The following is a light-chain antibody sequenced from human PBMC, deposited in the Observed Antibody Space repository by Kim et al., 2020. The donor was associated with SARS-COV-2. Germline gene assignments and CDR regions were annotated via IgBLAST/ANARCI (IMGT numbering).Light chain of an antibody. CDR1: NIGRKN. Sequence: SYELTQPLSVSVALGQTAKITCGGSNIGRKNVHWYQQKPGQAPVLVIYRDDYRPSGIPERFSGSNSGNTATLTISRAQAGDGADYYCHIWDSRSYVFGTGTKVTVL. J-gene: IGLJ1*01. V-gene: IGLV3-9*01. CDR2: RDD. CDR3: HIWDSRSYV.